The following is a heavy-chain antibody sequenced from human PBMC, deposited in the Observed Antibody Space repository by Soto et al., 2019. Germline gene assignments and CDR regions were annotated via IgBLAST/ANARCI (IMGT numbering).Heavy chain of an antibody. CDR3: ARHSGDTAMVYYFDY. V-gene: IGHV4-39*01. CDR1: GGSISSSSYY. CDR2: IYYSGST. J-gene: IGHJ4*02. Sequence: SETLSLTCTVSGGSISSSSYYWGWIRQPPGKGLEWIGSIYYSGSTYYNPSLKSRVTISVDTPKNQFSLKLSSVTAADTAVYYCARHSGDTAMVYYFDYWGQGTLVTVSS. D-gene: IGHD5-18*01.